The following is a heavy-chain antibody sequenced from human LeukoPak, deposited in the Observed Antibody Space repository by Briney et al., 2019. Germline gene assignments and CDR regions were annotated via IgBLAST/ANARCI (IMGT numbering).Heavy chain of an antibody. V-gene: IGHV1-2*02. CDR3: ARAENRLDSIFDY. J-gene: IGHJ4*02. CDR1: GSTVTGYY. D-gene: IGHD4-11*01. Sequence: ASVKVSYKASGSTVTGYYMHWVRQAPGQGLKWMEWNNPNSGGTNYAQKFQGRVTMARDTSISTAYMGLGRLRSDDTGVYFCARAENRLDSIFDYWGQGTLVTVSA. CDR2: NNPNSGGT.